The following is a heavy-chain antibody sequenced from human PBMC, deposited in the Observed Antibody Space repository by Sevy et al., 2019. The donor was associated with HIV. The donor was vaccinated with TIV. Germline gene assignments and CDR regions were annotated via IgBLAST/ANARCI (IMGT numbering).Heavy chain of an antibody. CDR2: ISSSSSYI. V-gene: IGHV3-21*01. CDR1: GFTFSSYS. D-gene: IGHD2-2*02. J-gene: IGHJ4*02. Sequence: GGSLRVSCAASGFTFSSYSMNWVRQAPGKGLEWVSSISSSSSYIYYADSVKGRFTISRDNAKNSLYLQMNSLRAEDTAVYYCARAAPGGCSSTSCYNFDYWGQGTLVTVSS. CDR3: ARAAPGGCSSTSCYNFDY.